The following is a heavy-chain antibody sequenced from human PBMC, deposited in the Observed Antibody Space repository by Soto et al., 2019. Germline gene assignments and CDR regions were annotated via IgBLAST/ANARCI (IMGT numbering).Heavy chain of an antibody. J-gene: IGHJ6*02. CDR1: GGSISSYY. Sequence: SETLSLTCTVSGGSISSYYWSWIRQPPGKGLGWIGYIYYSGSTNYNPSLKSRVTISVDTSKNQFSLKLSSVTAADTAVYYCAREDYDILTGHYGMDVWGQGTTVTVSS. V-gene: IGHV4-59*01. D-gene: IGHD3-9*01. CDR2: IYYSGST. CDR3: AREDYDILTGHYGMDV.